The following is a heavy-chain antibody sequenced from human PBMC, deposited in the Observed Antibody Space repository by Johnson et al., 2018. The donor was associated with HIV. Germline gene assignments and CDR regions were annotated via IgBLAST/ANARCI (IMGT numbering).Heavy chain of an antibody. V-gene: IGHV3-53*01. J-gene: IGHJ3*02. CDR2: IYSGGST. D-gene: IGHD4-17*01. CDR3: ARERIYGDDAFDI. CDR1: GFSFSNYA. Sequence: VQLVESGGGVVRPGGSLRVSCAASGFSFSNYAMSWVRQAPGKGLEWVSVIYSGGSTYYADSVKGRFTISRDNSKNTLYLQMNSLRAEDTAVYYCARERIYGDDAFDIWGQGTMVTVSS.